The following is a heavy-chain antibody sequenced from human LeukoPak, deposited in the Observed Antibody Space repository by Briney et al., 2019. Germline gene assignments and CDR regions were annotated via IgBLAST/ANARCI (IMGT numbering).Heavy chain of an antibody. CDR1: GFTFSSYE. CDR3: ARVAPSGSYGY. V-gene: IGHV3-48*03. J-gene: IGHJ4*02. D-gene: IGHD1-26*01. CDR2: ISSSGSTI. Sequence: PGGSLRLSCAASGFTFSSYEMHWVRQAPGKGLEWVSYISSSGSTIYYADSVKGRFTISRDNAKNSLYLQMNSLRAEDTAVYYCARVAPSGSYGYWGQGTLVTVSS.